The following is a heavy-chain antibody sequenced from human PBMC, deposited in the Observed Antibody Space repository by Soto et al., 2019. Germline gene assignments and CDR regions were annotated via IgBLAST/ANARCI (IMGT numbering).Heavy chain of an antibody. J-gene: IGHJ4*02. CDR2: ISYDGSNK. V-gene: IGHV3-30-3*01. Sequence: PGGSLRLSCAASGFTFSSYAMHWVRQAPGKGLEWVAVISYDGSNKYYADSVKGRFTISRDNSKNTLYLQMNSLRAEDTAVYYCARNNWNQYYFDYWGQGTLVTAPQ. CDR1: GFTFSSYA. D-gene: IGHD1-1*01. CDR3: ARNNWNQYYFDY.